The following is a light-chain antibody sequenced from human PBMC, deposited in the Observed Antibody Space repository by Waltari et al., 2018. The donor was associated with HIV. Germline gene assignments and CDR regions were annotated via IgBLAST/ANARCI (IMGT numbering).Light chain of an antibody. CDR1: RSDVGGYNF. CDR3: SSYTSSSPLVV. V-gene: IGLV2-14*01. CDR2: DVS. J-gene: IGLJ2*01. Sequence: QSALNPPASVSGSPGPPITIPCTGTRSDVGGYNFFHWYQQHPGTAPQLMIYDVSYRPSGVSNRFSCTKSGTTSSRTTSGQPAEDEADYYSSSYTSSSPLVVFGGGTKLTVL.